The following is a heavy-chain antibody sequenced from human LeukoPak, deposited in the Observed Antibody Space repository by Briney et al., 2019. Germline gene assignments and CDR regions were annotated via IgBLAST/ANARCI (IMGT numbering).Heavy chain of an antibody. D-gene: IGHD6-19*01. CDR1: GYTFTGYY. V-gene: IGHV1-46*01. Sequence: ASVKVSCKASGYTFTGYYMHWVRQAPGQGLEWMGIINPSGLGTSYAQRLQGRVTMTSDTSTSTVYMELSSLRSDDTAVYYCAREGGYISGARTRTFDYWGQGTLVAVSS. CDR3: AREGGYISGARTRTFDY. CDR2: INPSGLGT. J-gene: IGHJ4*02.